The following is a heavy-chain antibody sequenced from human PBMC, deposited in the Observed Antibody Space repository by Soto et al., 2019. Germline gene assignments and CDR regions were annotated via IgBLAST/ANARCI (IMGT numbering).Heavy chain of an antibody. CDR2: IYYSGST. V-gene: IGHV4-59*12. Sequence: SETLSLTCTVSGGSISSYYWSWIRQPPGKGLEWIGYIYYSGSTNYNPSLKSRVTISVDTSKNQFSLKMNSVSAADTAMYYCAREGSPDVYRYYAMYVWGQGTTVTVSS. CDR3: AREGSPDVYRYYAMYV. D-gene: IGHD6-13*01. J-gene: IGHJ6*02. CDR1: GGSISSYY.